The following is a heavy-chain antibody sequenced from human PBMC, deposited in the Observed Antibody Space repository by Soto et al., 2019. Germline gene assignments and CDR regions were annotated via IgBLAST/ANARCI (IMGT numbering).Heavy chain of an antibody. J-gene: IGHJ4*02. CDR1: GFTFGSYW. V-gene: IGHV3-7*05. D-gene: IGHD6-13*01. CDR3: ARDAQQLVSDFDY. Sequence: GGSLRLSCAASGFTFGSYWMSWVRQAPGKGLEWVANIKQDGSEKYYVDSVKGRFTISRDNAKNSLYLQMNSLRAEDTAVYYCARDAQQLVSDFDYWGQGTLVTVSS. CDR2: IKQDGSEK.